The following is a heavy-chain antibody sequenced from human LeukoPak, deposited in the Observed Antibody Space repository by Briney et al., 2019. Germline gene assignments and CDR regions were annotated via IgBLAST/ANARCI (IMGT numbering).Heavy chain of an antibody. V-gene: IGHV4-39*07. CDR3: ARESQIAVAGKPIDY. Sequence: PSETLSLTCTVSGGSISSSSYYWGWIRQPPGKGLEWIGSIYYSGSTYYNPSLKSRVTISVGTSKNQFSLKLSSVTAADTAVYYCARESQIAVAGKPIDYWGQGTLVTVSS. CDR1: GGSISSSSYY. CDR2: IYYSGST. J-gene: IGHJ4*02. D-gene: IGHD6-19*01.